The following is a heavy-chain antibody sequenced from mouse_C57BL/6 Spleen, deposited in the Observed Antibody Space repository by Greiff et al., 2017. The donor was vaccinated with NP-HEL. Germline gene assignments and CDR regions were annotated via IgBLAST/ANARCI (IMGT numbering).Heavy chain of an antibody. CDR2: IYPGDGDT. V-gene: IGHV1-82*01. J-gene: IGHJ2*01. CDR3: ARGGYFYY. D-gene: IGHD1-1*02. Sequence: VQLQQSGPELVKPGASVKISCKASGYAFSSSWMNWVKQRPGKGLEWIGRIYPGDGDTNYNGKFKGKATLTADKSSSTAYMQLSSLTSEDSAVYFCARGGYFYYWGQGTTLTVSS. CDR1: GYAFSSSW.